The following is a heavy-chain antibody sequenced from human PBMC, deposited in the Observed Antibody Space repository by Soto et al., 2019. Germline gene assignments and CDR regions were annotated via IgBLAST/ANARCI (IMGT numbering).Heavy chain of an antibody. Sequence: QVQLQESGPGLVKPSQTLSLTCTVSGDSITSGVHYWSWIRQHPGKGLEWIGYIFYSGISYYNPSLXXLCPRSVDPSKXPXSXXLTPSIAAVTIVYYCARYRTMLTYGCGSGEWGIDYWFRGTLVTVSS. V-gene: IGHV4-31*01. CDR1: GDSITSGVHY. D-gene: IGHD3-16*01. CDR3: ARYRTMLTYGCGSGEWGIDY. J-gene: IGHJ4*02. CDR2: IFYSGIS.